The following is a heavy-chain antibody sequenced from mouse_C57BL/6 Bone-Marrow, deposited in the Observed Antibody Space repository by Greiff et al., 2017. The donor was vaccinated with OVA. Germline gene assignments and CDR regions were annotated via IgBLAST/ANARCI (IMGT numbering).Heavy chain of an antibody. CDR3: ARLWLRRGGDY. CDR1: GYTFTSYW. CDR2: IHPNSGST. V-gene: IGHV1-64*01. Sequence: VKLQQPGAELVKPGASVKLSCKASGYTFTSYWMHWVKQRPGQGLEWIGMIHPNSGSTNYNEKFKSKATLTVDKSSSTAYMQLSSLTSEDSAVYYCARLWLRRGGDYWGQGTTLTVSS. J-gene: IGHJ2*01. D-gene: IGHD2-2*01.